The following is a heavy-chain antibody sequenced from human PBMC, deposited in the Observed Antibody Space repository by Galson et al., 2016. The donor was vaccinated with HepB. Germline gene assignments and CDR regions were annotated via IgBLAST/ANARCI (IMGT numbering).Heavy chain of an antibody. V-gene: IGHV1-69*13. D-gene: IGHD3-10*01. Sequence: SVKASCKASGGTFSGFAISWVRQAPGQGLEWMGGIIPMFGTPNYAQKVRGRVTITADESTSTAYMELTSLRSQDTAVYYWASHTRGQYDSGRYEFNYWGQGTLVTVSS. CDR3: ASHTRGQYDSGRYEFNY. CDR2: IIPMFGTP. J-gene: IGHJ4*02. CDR1: GGTFSGFA.